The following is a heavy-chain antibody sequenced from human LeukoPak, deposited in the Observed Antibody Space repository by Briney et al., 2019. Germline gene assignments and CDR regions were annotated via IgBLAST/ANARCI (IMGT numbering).Heavy chain of an antibody. J-gene: IGHJ4*02. V-gene: IGHV3-21*04. D-gene: IGHD3-10*01. Sequence: GGSLRLSCAASGFTFSSYSMNWVRQAPGKGLEWVSSISSSSSYIYYADSVKGRFTISRDNSKNTLYLQMNSLRAEDTAVYYCAKEVLLWFGESYFDYWGQGTLVTVSS. CDR1: GFTFSSYS. CDR3: AKEVLLWFGESYFDY. CDR2: ISSSSSYI.